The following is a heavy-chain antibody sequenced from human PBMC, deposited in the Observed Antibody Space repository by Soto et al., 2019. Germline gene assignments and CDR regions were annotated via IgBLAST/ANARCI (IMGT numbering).Heavy chain of an antibody. CDR2: INHRGST. J-gene: IGHJ6*03. CDR1: GGSFSGYY. CDR3: ARGLKSIAARPRERYYYYMDV. V-gene: IGHV4-34*01. Sequence: PSETLSLTCAVYGGSFSGYYWSWIRQPPGKGLEWIGEINHRGSTNYNPSLKSRVTISVDTSKNQFSLKLSSVTAADTAVYYCARGLKSIAARPRERYYYYMDVWGKGTTVT. D-gene: IGHD6-6*01.